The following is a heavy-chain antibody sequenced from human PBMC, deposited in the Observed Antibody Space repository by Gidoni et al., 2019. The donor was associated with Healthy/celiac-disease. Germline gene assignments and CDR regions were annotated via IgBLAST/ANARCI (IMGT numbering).Heavy chain of an antibody. D-gene: IGHD5-12*01. Sequence: GEINHSGSTNYNPSLKSRVTISVDTSKNQFSLKLSSVTAADTAVYYCASWGRTWRRFDYWGQGTLVTVSS. J-gene: IGHJ4*02. CDR2: INHSGST. V-gene: IGHV4-34*01. CDR3: ASWGRTWRRFDY.